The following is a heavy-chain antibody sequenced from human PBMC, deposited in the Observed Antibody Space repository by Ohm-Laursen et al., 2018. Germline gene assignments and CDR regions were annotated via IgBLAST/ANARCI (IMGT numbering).Heavy chain of an antibody. J-gene: IGHJ4*02. D-gene: IGHD3-10*01. V-gene: IGHV3-30*03. CDR3: ARGRSLLLWFGESVYYFDY. CDR2: ISYDGSNK. Sequence: SLRLSCTASGFTFSSYGMHWVRQAPGKGLEWVAVISYDGSNKYYADSVKGRFTISRDNSKNTLYLQMNSLRAEDTAVYYCARGRSLLLWFGESVYYFDYWGQGTLVTVSS. CDR1: GFTFSSYG.